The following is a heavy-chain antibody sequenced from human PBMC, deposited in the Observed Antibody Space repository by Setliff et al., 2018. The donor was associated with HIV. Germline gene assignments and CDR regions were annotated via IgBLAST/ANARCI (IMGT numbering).Heavy chain of an antibody. V-gene: IGHV4-61*09. CDR3: ARSQETSVAATEI. CDR2: LYIRTGTT. CDR1: GASISDGTFY. J-gene: IGHJ3*02. D-gene: IGHD2-15*01. Sequence: SQTLSLTCAVSGASISDGTFYWSWIRQPAGKGLEWIGHLYIRTGTTNYSPSLKGRVTISLDPSNNQFSLSLSSVTASDTAVYFCARSQETSVAATEIWGQGTMVTVSS.